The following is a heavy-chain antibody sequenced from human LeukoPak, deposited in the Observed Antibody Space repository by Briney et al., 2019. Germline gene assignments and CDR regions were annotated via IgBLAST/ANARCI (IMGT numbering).Heavy chain of an antibody. D-gene: IGHD2-2*03. CDR3: ARGWIFQNYYYYMDV. CDR1: GYTFTSYD. V-gene: IGHV1-8*01. J-gene: IGHJ6*03. CDR2: MNPNSGNT. Sequence: GASVKVSCKASGYTFTSYDINWVRQATGQGLEWMGWMNPNSGNTGYAQKFQGRVTMTRNTSISTAYMELRSLRSDDTAVYYCARGWIFQNYYYYMDVWGKGTTVTISS.